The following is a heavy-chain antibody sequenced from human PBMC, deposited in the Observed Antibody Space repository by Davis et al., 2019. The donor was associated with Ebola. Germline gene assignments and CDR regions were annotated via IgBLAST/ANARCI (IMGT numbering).Heavy chain of an antibody. CDR1: GYTFTGYY. CDR2: ISAYNGNT. CDR3: ARQGYYDFWSGLDYYYYYGMDV. J-gene: IGHJ6*02. D-gene: IGHD3-3*01. V-gene: IGHV1-18*04. Sequence: ASVKVSCKASGYTFTGYYMHWVRQAPGQGLEWMGWISAYNGNTNYAQKLQGRVTMTTDTSTSTAYMELRSLRSDDTAVYYCARQGYYDFWSGLDYYYYYGMDVWGQGTTVTVSS.